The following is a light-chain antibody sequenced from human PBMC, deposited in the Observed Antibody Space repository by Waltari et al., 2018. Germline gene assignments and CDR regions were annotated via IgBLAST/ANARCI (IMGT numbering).Light chain of an antibody. CDR3: QTWGTAAWV. CDR1: SGHSSYA. V-gene: IGLV4-69*01. J-gene: IGLJ3*02. CDR2: LNSDGSH. Sequence: QLVLTQSPSASASLGASVKLTCTLSSGHSSYAIAWHPQQPEKGPRYLMKLNSDGSHSKGDGIPDRFSGSSSGAERYLTISSLQSEDEADYYCQTWGTAAWVFGGGTKLTVL.